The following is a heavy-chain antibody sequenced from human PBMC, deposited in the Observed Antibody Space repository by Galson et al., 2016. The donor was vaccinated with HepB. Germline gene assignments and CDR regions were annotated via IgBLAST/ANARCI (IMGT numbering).Heavy chain of an antibody. D-gene: IGHD3-16*01. Sequence: SLRLSCAASGSTFNNYDLNWVRQAPGKGLKWVSAISIRSDSTVYADFVKRRFMIFRDNSKNTVYLQMNTLRVDDTATYYCAKDIRSSVTGWGKLDAFDVWGQGTMVTVSS. CDR2: ISIRSDST. CDR1: GSTFNNYD. V-gene: IGHV3-23*01. CDR3: AKDIRSSVTGWGKLDAFDV. J-gene: IGHJ3*01.